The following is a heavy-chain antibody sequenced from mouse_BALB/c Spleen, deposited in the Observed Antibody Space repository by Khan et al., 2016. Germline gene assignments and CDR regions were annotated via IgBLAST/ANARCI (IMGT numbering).Heavy chain of an antibody. J-gene: IGHJ2*01. D-gene: IGHD2-3*01. V-gene: IGHV14-3*02. CDR2: IDPANVNT. CDR1: GFNIKDTY. CDR3: TREGYYPY. Sequence: VQLKQSGAELVKPGASVKLSCTASGFNIKDTYMHWVKQRPEQGLEWIGRIDPANVNTKYDPKFQGKATIPADTSSNTAYLQLSSLTSEDTAVYYCTREGYYPYWGQGTTLTVSS.